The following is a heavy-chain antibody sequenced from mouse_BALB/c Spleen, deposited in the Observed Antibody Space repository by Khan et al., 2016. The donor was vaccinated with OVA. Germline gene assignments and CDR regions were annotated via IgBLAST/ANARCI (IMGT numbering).Heavy chain of an antibody. J-gene: IGHJ4*01. Sequence: QIQLVQSGPELKKPGETVKISCKASGYSFTDYSMHWVKQAPGKGLKWMGWINTETGEPTYADDFKGRFAFSLETSVSTAYLQSNNLKNEDTATYFCATSNPFYAMDYWGQGTSVTVSS. CDR2: INTETGEP. CDR1: GYSFTDYS. V-gene: IGHV9-2-1*01. CDR3: ATSNPFYAMDY. D-gene: IGHD4-1*01.